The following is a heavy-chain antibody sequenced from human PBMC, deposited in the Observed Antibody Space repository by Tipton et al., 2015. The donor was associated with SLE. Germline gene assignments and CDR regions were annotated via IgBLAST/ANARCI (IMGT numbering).Heavy chain of an antibody. CDR3: ARRTPETRGYYYYMDV. CDR1: GYTFTSYY. J-gene: IGHJ6*03. CDR2: ISTYTGDT. V-gene: IGHV1-18*04. D-gene: IGHD1-14*01. Sequence: QVQLVQSGAEVKKSGASVKVSCKASGYTFTSYYMHWVRQAPGQGLEWMGWISTYTGDTNYAQQFQGRVTMTTDTPTTTAHMELRSLRSDDTAVYYCARRTPETRGYYYYMDVWGKGTTVTVSS.